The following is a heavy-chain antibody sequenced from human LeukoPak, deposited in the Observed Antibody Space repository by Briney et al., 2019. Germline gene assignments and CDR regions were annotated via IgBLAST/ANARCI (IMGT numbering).Heavy chain of an antibody. V-gene: IGHV1-69*01. CDR1: GGTFSSYA. CDR2: IIPIFGTA. Sequence: SVKVSCKASGGTFSSYAISWVRQAPGQGLEWMGGIIPIFGTANYAQKFQGRVTITADESTSTAYMELSSLRSEDTAVYYCARGRQQLVQGAFDIWGQGTMVTVSS. CDR3: ARGRQQLVQGAFDI. J-gene: IGHJ3*02. D-gene: IGHD6-13*01.